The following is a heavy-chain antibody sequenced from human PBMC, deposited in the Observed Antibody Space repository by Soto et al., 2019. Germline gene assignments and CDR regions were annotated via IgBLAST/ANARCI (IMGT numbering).Heavy chain of an antibody. D-gene: IGHD2-21*02. Sequence: EVQLLVSGGGLVQPGEALRLSCAASGFTFSSSTISWVRQAPGKGLEWVSTISGRGGGSSYLDSVRDRFTISRDNARNMLYLQMVSLRVDDTGVYFCATVLGDLTEVDPWGQGPLVSVSS. CDR1: GFTFSSST. CDR3: ATVLGDLTEVDP. V-gene: IGHV3-23*01. CDR2: ISGRGGGS. J-gene: IGHJ5*02.